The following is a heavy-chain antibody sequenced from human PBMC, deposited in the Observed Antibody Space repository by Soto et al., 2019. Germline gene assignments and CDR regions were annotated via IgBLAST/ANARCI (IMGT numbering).Heavy chain of an antibody. CDR1: GFSFSSYS. V-gene: IGHV3-48*02. CDR3: VRDSGWAFDI. CDR2: LSSSKTYI. D-gene: IGHD6-19*01. Sequence: EVQLVESGGDLVQPGQSLRLSCAASGFSFSSYSMNWVRQAPGKGLEWISYLSSSKTYIWYADSVKGRFTISRDNANNSLSLQMNSLRDEDTAVDYCVRDSGWAFDIWGLGTMVTVSS. J-gene: IGHJ3*02.